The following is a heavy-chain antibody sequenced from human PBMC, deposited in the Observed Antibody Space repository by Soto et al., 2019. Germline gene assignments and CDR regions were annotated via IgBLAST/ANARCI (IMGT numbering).Heavy chain of an antibody. J-gene: IGHJ4*02. Sequence: EVVILESGGGLVQPGGSLRLSCEVSGIDFKFYSMSWVRQAPGKGLEWVASISGNGGSTYYAASGKGRFTFSRDNSKNNLYLQMKSLRGEDTAVYYCAKDRGGFTNGWEFFDYWGQGTLVTVSS. D-gene: IGHD3-10*01. V-gene: IGHV3-23*01. CDR2: ISGNGGST. CDR3: AKDRGGFTNGWEFFDY. CDR1: GIDFKFYS.